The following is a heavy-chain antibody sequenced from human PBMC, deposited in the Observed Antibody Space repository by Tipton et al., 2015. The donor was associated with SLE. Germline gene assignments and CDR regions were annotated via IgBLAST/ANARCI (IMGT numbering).Heavy chain of an antibody. J-gene: IGHJ2*01. V-gene: IGHV4-34*01. CDR1: GGPFSGYS. CDR2: IDQRGIT. Sequence: TLSLTCAVSGGPFSGYSWSWIRQVPGKGLEWIGEIDQRGITNYNPSLKSRITMSLDTSKKQIFLRLRSVTAADTAVYYCARLGIRKTNLYWYFDLWGRGTLVTVSS. CDR3: ARLGIRKTNLYWYFDL. D-gene: IGHD1-14*01.